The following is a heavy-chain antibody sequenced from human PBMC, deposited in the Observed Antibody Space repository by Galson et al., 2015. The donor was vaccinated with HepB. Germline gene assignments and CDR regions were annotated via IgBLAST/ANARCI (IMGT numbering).Heavy chain of an antibody. CDR1: GGSISSSSYY. D-gene: IGHD5-12*01. J-gene: IGHJ4*02. CDR3: ASRYSGLFDY. CDR2: IYYSGST. V-gene: IGHV4-39*01. Sequence: SLTCTVSGGSISSSSYYWGWIRQPPGKGLEWIGSIYYSGSTYYNPSLKSRVTISVDTSKNQFSLKLSSVTAADTAVYYCASRYSGLFDYWGQGTLVTVSS.